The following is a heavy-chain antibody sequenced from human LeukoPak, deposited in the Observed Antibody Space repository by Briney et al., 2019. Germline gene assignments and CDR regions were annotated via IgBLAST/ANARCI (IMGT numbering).Heavy chain of an antibody. Sequence: PGGSLRLSCAASGFIVSDKYMSWVRQAPGKGLEGISVIYIDGNTYYSDSVKGRFTISRDNSKNTLFLQMDSLRVEDTAVYYCTRGHYSNTLGGRGTLVTVSS. CDR2: IYIDGNT. J-gene: IGHJ4*02. V-gene: IGHV3-66*01. CDR1: GFIVSDKY. D-gene: IGHD6-13*01. CDR3: TRGHYSNTL.